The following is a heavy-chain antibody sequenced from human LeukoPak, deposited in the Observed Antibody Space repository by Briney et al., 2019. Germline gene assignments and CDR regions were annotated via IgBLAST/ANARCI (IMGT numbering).Heavy chain of an antibody. CDR1: GGSISSYY. D-gene: IGHD6-13*01. J-gene: IGHJ3*02. Sequence: KPSETLSLTCTVSGGSISSYYWSWIRQPPGKGLEWIGYIYYSGSTNYNPSLKSRVTISVDTSKNQFSLKLSSVTAADTAVYYCARLDLVYSSIPTDAFDIWGQGTMVTVSS. CDR3: ARLDLVYSSIPTDAFDI. CDR2: IYYSGST. V-gene: IGHV4-59*01.